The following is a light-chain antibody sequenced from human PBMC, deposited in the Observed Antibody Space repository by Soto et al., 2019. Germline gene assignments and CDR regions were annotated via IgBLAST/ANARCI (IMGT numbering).Light chain of an antibody. J-gene: IGKJ5*01. CDR1: QYINTR. CDR3: QQANSFPLT. V-gene: IGKV3-11*01. CDR2: QTS. Sequence: EIVLTQSPATLSSFPGDRVTLSCRASQYINTRLAWYQHRPGQAPRLLIYQTSIRAAGIPARFSASGSGTDFTLTISSLQPEDFATYYCQQANSFPLTFGQGTRLEIK.